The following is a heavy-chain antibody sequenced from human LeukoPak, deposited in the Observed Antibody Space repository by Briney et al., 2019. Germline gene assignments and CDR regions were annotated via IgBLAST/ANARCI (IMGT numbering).Heavy chain of an antibody. CDR1: GGSISSYY. Sequence: SETLSLPCTVSGGSISSYYWSWIRQLPGKGLEWLGYIYYSGSTNYNPSLKSRVTISVDTSKNQFSLKLSSVTAADTAVFYCAREVVAAGGTRALGSRLIDYWGQGTLVTVSS. J-gene: IGHJ4*02. CDR3: AREVVAAGGTRALGSRLIDY. D-gene: IGHD6-13*01. V-gene: IGHV4-59*08. CDR2: IYYSGST.